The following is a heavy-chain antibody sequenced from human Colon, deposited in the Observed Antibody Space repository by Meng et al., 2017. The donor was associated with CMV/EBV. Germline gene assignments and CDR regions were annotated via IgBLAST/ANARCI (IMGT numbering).Heavy chain of an antibody. D-gene: IGHD2-15*01. CDR3: VGGGLPYFDY. J-gene: IGHJ4*02. CDR1: GFALSIFE. Sequence: GESLKISCVASGFALSIFEMNWVRQAPGKGLEWLAYIDGGGTTIYYADSVKGRFTISRDNAKNSLYLQMNSLRAEDTGFYYCVGGGLPYFDYWGQGAMVTVSS. CDR2: IDGGGTTI. V-gene: IGHV3-48*03.